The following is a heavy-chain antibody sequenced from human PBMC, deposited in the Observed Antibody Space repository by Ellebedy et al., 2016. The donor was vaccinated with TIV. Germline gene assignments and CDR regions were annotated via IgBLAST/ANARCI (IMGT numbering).Heavy chain of an antibody. V-gene: IGHV4-59*08. CDR1: GGSINSYY. D-gene: IGHD3-10*01. J-gene: IGHJ4*02. CDR2: TFYSGTT. CDR3: ARRKVRSGPAFDY. Sequence: MPSETLSLTCSVSGGSINSYYWVWIRQPPGKGLEWIGHTFYSGTTNYNPSLKSRVTISVDTAKNQFSLKLSSVTAADTAVYYCARRKVRSGPAFDYWGQGTLVTVSS.